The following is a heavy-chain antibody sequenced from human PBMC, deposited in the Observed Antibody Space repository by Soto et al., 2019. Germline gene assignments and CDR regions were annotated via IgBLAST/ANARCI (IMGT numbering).Heavy chain of an antibody. Sequence: QVQLVESGGGVVQPGTSLRLSCAASGFSLNSYGMHWVRQAPGKGLEWVAVISYDGSNKYYADSVKGRFTISRDNSKNTLDLQMNSLRAEDTAVYYCAKALRQWLVHYAFDIWGQGTMVAVSS. J-gene: IGHJ3*02. CDR2: ISYDGSNK. CDR3: AKALRQWLVHYAFDI. CDR1: GFSLNSYG. V-gene: IGHV3-30*18. D-gene: IGHD6-19*01.